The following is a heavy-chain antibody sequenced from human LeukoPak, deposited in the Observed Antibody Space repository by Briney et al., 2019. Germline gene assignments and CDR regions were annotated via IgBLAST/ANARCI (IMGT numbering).Heavy chain of an antibody. Sequence: PGGSLRLSCAATGFTFDDYAMHWFRQAPGKCLEWVSGISWNSGSIGYADSVKGRFTISRDNAKNSLYLQMNSLRAEDTAVYYCARDPRSYMDVWGKGTTVTVSS. CDR3: ARDPRSYMDV. V-gene: IGHV3-9*01. J-gene: IGHJ6*03. CDR2: ISWNSGSI. CDR1: GFTFDDYA.